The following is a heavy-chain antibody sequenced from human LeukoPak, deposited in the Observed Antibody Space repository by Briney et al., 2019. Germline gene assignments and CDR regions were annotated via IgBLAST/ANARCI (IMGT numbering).Heavy chain of an antibody. CDR1: GGSLSSYY. J-gene: IGHJ4*02. D-gene: IGHD3-22*01. Sequence: PSETLSLTCTVSGGSLSSYYWSWIRQPAGKGLEWIGRIYTSGSTNYNPSLKSRVTMSVDTSKNQFSLKLSSVTAADTAVYYCVISSGYYTYNYWGQGTLVTVSS. CDR2: IYTSGST. CDR3: VISSGYYTYNY. V-gene: IGHV4-4*07.